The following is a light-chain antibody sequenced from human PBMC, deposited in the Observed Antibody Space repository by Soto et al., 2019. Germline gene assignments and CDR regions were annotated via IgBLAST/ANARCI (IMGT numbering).Light chain of an antibody. CDR2: AAS. Sequence: DIQMTQSPSSLSASVGDRVTITCRTSQIINNYLAWYQQKPGRAPKLVIYAASSLQSGVPSRFSGSGSGTDFTLTISRLQPEDYAIYYCQQSYLPPYTFGHGTQLEIK. V-gene: IGKV1-39*01. CDR1: QIINNY. J-gene: IGKJ2*01. CDR3: QQSYLPPYT.